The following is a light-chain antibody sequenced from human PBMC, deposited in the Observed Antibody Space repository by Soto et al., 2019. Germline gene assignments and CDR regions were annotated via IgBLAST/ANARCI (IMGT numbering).Light chain of an antibody. CDR1: QSIDIY. CDR3: QQSYNTPRT. CDR2: ASS. Sequence: DIQMTQSPSSLSTFVGDRVTITCRASQSIDIYVNWYQQRPGKAPNLLIYASSNPHSGVPSRFSGSGSGRDFTLSINSVQPEDFATYYCQQSYNTPRTFGQGTKLQIK. V-gene: IGKV1-39*01. J-gene: IGKJ2*02.